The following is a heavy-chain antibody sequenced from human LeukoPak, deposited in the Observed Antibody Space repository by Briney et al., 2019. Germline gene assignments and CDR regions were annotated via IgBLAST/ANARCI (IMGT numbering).Heavy chain of an antibody. Sequence: GASVKVSCKASGGTFSSYAISWVRQAPGQGLEWMGGIIPIFGTANYAQKFQGRVTITADESTSTAYMELSSLRSEDTAVYYCASLMTTVTPYFDYWGQGTLVTVSS. J-gene: IGHJ4*02. CDR3: ASLMTTVTPYFDY. CDR2: IIPIFGTA. V-gene: IGHV1-69*13. CDR1: GGTFSSYA. D-gene: IGHD4-17*01.